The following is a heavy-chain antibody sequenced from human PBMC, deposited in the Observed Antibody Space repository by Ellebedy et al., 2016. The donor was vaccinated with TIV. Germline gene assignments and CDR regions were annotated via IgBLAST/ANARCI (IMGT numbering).Heavy chain of an antibody. D-gene: IGHD1-1*01. CDR3: ATYAMGRLEY. Sequence: SETLSLTCAVSGTSIRSYYWTWIRQTPGKGLEWIAYFYYSGYTNYSPSLKSRVTISLDTSNNQFSLKLSSVTAADPAVYYCATYAMGRLEYWGQGTLVTVSS. CDR2: FYYSGYT. CDR1: GTSIRSYY. V-gene: IGHV4-59*08. J-gene: IGHJ4*02.